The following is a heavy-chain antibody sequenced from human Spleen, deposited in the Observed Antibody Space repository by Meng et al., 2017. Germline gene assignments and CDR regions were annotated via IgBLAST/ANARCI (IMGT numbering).Heavy chain of an antibody. D-gene: IGHD1-26*01. V-gene: IGHV4-34*01. CDR3: ARVRYTRWDYYFDS. CDR2: IKHSGST. CDR1: GGSFSDYY. Sequence: VQLQQWGAGLLKPSETLPLTCVVSGGSFSDYYLSWIRQPPGKGLEWIGEIKHSGSTNYNPSLESRATISVDTSKNQFSLKLSSVTAADTAVYYCARVRYTRWDYYFDSWGQGTLVTVSS. J-gene: IGHJ4*02.